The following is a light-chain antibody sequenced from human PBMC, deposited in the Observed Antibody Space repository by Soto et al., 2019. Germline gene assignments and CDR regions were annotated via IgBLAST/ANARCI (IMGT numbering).Light chain of an antibody. Sequence: QSALTQPPSASGTPGQRVTISCSGSSSNIGSNTVNWYQQLPGTAPKLLIYSNNQRPSGVPDRFSGSKSGTSASLAIIGFQSEDEADYYCAAWDDSLNGVVFGGGTKVTVL. CDR1: SSNIGSNT. V-gene: IGLV1-44*01. J-gene: IGLJ2*01. CDR3: AAWDDSLNGVV. CDR2: SNN.